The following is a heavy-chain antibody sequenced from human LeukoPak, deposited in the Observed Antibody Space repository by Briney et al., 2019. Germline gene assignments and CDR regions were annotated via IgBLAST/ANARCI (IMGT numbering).Heavy chain of an antibody. D-gene: IGHD3-3*01. Sequence: GASVKVSCKASGGTFSSYAISWVRQAPGQGLEWMGGIIPIFGTANYAQKFQGRVTITADESTSTAYMELSSLRSEDTAVYYCASGVVIIVGVSGDKGAFDIWGQGTMVTVSS. CDR3: ASGVVIIVGVSGDKGAFDI. CDR2: IIPIFGTA. J-gene: IGHJ3*02. CDR1: GGTFSSYA. V-gene: IGHV1-69*13.